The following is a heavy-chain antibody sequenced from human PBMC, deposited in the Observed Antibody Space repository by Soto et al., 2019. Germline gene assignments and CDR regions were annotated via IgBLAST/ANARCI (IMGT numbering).Heavy chain of an antibody. CDR2: VFYGGT. V-gene: IGHV4-59*01. CDR1: GRSMSSNY. CDR3: ASYRGALYFEA. D-gene: IGHD3-16*01. Sequence: PSETLSLTCSVSGRSMSSNYWSWIRQSPDKGLEWLGYVFYGGTDYNPSLGGRVSMSVETSKGQFSLKLTSVTVADTAVYYCASYRGALYFEAWGPGILVTVSS. J-gene: IGHJ4*02.